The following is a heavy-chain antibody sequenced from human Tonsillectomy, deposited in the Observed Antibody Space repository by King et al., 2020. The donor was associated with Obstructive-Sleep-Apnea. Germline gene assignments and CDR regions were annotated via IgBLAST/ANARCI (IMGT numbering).Heavy chain of an antibody. J-gene: IGHJ2*01. Sequence: VQLVESGGGLVQPGRSLRLSCAASGFAFDDYAMHWVRQAPGKGLEWVSGISWNSGGIGYADSVKGRFTISRDNAKNSLYLQMNSLRAEDTAFYYCAKSTLAVLPKQSLKWYFDLWGRGTLVTVSS. CDR1: GFAFDDYA. CDR3: AKSTLAVLPKQSLKWYFDL. V-gene: IGHV3-9*01. CDR2: ISWNSGGI. D-gene: IGHD4/OR15-4a*01.